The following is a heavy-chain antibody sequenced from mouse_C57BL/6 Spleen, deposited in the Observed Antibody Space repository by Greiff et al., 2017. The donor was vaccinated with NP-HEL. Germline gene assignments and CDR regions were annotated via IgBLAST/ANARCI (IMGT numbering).Heavy chain of an antibody. CDR1: GYTFTGYW. V-gene: IGHV1-9*01. CDR3: AGGSSDFDY. D-gene: IGHD1-1*01. J-gene: IGHJ2*01. Sequence: VQLQQSGAELMKPGASVKLSCKATGYTFTGYWIEWVKQRPGHGLEWIGEILPGSGSTNYTEKFKGKATFTADTSSNTAYMQLSSLTTEDSAIYDGAGGSSDFDYWGQGTTLTVSA. CDR2: ILPGSGST.